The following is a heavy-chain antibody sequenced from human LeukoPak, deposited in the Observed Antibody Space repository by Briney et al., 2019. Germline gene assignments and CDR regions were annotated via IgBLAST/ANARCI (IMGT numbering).Heavy chain of an antibody. D-gene: IGHD3-3*01. CDR3: ARGGYDFWSGYGKFDY. CDR1: GGSISSYY. J-gene: IGHJ4*02. V-gene: IGHV4-59*01. Sequence: PSETLSLTCTVSGGSISSYYWSWIRQPAGKGLQWIGYIYYRGSINYNPSLKSRVTISVDTSKNQFSLKLSSVTAADTAVYYCARGGYDFWSGYGKFDYWGQGTLVTVSS. CDR2: IYYRGSI.